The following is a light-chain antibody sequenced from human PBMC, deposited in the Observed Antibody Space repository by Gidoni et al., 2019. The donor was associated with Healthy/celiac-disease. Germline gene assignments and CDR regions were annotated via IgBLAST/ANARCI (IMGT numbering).Light chain of an antibody. CDR2: DAS. J-gene: IGKJ4*01. CDR1: QSVSSY. CDR3: QQRSNWPPGVT. V-gene: IGKV3-11*01. Sequence: ENVLTQSPATLSLSPGERATLSCRASQSVSSYLAWYQQKPGQAHRLLIYDASNRATGIPARFSGSGSGTDFTLTISSLEPEDFAVYYCQQRSNWPPGVTFGGGTKVEIK.